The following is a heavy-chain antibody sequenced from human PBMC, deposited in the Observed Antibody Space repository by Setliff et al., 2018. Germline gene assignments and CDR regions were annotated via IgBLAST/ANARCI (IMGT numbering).Heavy chain of an antibody. Sequence: SETLSLTCTVSGASIGSGSHYWSWIRQPAGRGLEWIGRIYTSGTTNYSPSLKSRVSISSDTSKNQFSLRLNSVTAANTAMYYCARDRWGGGWFDPWGQGTLVTVSS. CDR3: ARDRWGGGWFDP. V-gene: IGHV4-61*02. J-gene: IGHJ5*02. D-gene: IGHD3-10*01. CDR2: IYTSGTT. CDR1: GASIGSGSHY.